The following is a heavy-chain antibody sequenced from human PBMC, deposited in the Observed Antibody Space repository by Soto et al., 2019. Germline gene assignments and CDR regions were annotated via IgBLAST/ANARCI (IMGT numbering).Heavy chain of an antibody. CDR1: GVSITSYK. CDR3: AREWSDFDY. CDR2: MYSSGSS. D-gene: IGHD2-15*01. J-gene: IGHJ4*02. V-gene: IGHV4-59*01. Sequence: QVQLQESGPGLVKPSETLSLTCTVSGVSITSYKWTWIRQSPGKGLEWIAYMYSSGSSSYNPSLKSRATISMDTFRNQYSLQLNSATAADTAVYYCAREWSDFDYWGQGILVTVSS.